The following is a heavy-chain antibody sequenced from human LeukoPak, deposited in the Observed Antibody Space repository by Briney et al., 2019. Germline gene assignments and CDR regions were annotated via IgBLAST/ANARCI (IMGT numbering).Heavy chain of an antibody. CDR1: GGSFSGYY. Sequence: SETLSLTCAVYGGSFSGYYWSWIRQPPGKGLEWIGEINHSGSTNYNPSLKSRVSISVDTSKNQFSLKLSSVTAADTAVYYCARVPGYCSGGSCYYFYFDYWGQGTLVTVSS. D-gene: IGHD2-15*01. J-gene: IGHJ4*02. CDR2: INHSGST. CDR3: ARVPGYCSGGSCYYFYFDY. V-gene: IGHV4-34*01.